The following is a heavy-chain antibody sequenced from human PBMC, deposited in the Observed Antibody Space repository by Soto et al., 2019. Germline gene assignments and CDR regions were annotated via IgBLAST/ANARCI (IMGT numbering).Heavy chain of an antibody. CDR1: GGSISGNGYY. Sequence: QVQLQESGPGLVKPSQTLSLTCAVSGGSISGNGYYWNWIRQHPGKGLEWIGYISYSGRTFYSPSLETRGTTSLATSKNQFSLQLSSVTAADTAIYYCARGSIFGVVLNAFDIWGQGTKVAVSS. J-gene: IGHJ3*02. CDR2: ISYSGRT. CDR3: ARGSIFGVVLNAFDI. D-gene: IGHD3-3*01. V-gene: IGHV4-31*11.